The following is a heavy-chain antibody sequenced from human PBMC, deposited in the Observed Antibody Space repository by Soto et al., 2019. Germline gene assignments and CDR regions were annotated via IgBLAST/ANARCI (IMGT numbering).Heavy chain of an antibody. J-gene: IGHJ5*02. CDR2: IYYSGST. D-gene: IGHD2-2*01. CDR3: AREIVVVHSNWFDP. V-gene: IGHV4-39*02. Sequence: PSETLSVTCTLSGGSISSSIYYWGCIRQPPGKGLEWIGSIYYSGSTYYNPSLKSRVTISVDTSKNQFSLKLSSVTAADTAVYYRAREIVVVHSNWFDPWGQGTLVTVSS. CDR1: GGSISSSIYY.